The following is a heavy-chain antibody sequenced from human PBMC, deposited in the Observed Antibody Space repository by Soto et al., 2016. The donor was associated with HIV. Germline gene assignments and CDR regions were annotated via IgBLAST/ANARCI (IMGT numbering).Heavy chain of an antibody. Sequence: QVQLQQWGAGLLKPSETLSLTCAVYGGSFSGYSWTWIRQSPGKGLTWIGEINHRGNTKYSPSLKSRVTMTLDTSKNQYSLKLNSMTAADTAVYYCARGVGLQGVFPDYWGQGTLVTVSS. V-gene: IGHV4-34*02. CDR2: INHRGNT. D-gene: IGHD3-10*01. J-gene: IGHJ4*01. CDR1: GGSFSGYS. CDR3: ARGVGLQGVFPDY.